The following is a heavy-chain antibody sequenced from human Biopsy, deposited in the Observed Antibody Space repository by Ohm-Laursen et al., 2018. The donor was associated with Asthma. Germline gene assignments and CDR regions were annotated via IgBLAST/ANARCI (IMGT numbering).Heavy chain of an antibody. D-gene: IGHD3-9*01. CDR1: GYTFINYA. J-gene: IGHJ3*02. V-gene: IGHV1-3*01. Sequence: ASVKVSCNASGYTFINYAIHWVRQAPGHSLEWMGWINAANGNTKYSQKFQGGLTISRDTSASTAYMDLSSLRSEDTAVYYCARTYFDFLTGQVHDAFAMWGQGTMVTVSS. CDR2: INAANGNT. CDR3: ARTYFDFLTGQVHDAFAM.